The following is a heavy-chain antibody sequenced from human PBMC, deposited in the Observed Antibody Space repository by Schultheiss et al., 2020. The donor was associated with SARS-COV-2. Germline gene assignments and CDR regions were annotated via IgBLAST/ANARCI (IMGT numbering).Heavy chain of an antibody. CDR3: ARGRGANGFDY. Sequence: VGSLRLSCAPSGFTFTSYAMHWVRQAPGKGLEWVSAISGSGGSTYYADSVKGRFTISRDNAKNSLYLQMNSLRAEDTAVYYCARGRGANGFDYWGQGTLVTVSS. J-gene: IGHJ4*02. D-gene: IGHD2-8*01. CDR1: GFTFTSYA. V-gene: IGHV3-23*01. CDR2: ISGSGGST.